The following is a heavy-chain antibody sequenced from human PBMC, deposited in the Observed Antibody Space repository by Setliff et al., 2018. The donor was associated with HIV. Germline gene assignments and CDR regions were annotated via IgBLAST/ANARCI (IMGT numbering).Heavy chain of an antibody. J-gene: IGHJ5*02. CDR2: INPNSGGT. V-gene: IGHV1-2*06. Sequence: ASVKVSCKASGYTFTGYYMHWVRQAPGQGLEWMGRINPNSGGTKYAQKFQGRVTITRDPSASTDYMELSSLASEDTAVYYCARDSESYRSGWYLGAHWFDPWGQGTLVTVSS. D-gene: IGHD6-19*01. CDR3: ARDSESYRSGWYLGAHWFDP. CDR1: GYTFTGYY.